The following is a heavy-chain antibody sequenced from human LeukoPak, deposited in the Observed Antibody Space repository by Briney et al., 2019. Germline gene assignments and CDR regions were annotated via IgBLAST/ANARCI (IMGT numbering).Heavy chain of an antibody. CDR3: ARDRHYYDSSGYPEYFQH. D-gene: IGHD3-22*01. CDR2: ISSSGSTI. J-gene: IGHJ1*01. Sequence: GGSLRLSCAASGFTFSDYYMSWIRQAPGKGLEWVSYISSSGSTICYADSVKGRFTISRDNAKNSLYLQMNSLRAEDTAVYYCARDRHYYDSSGYPEYFQHWGQGTLVTVSS. V-gene: IGHV3-11*01. CDR1: GFTFSDYY.